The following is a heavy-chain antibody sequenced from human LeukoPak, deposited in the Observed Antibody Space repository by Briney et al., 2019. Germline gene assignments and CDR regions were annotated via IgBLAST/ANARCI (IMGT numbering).Heavy chain of an antibody. CDR1: GFTFSSYA. Sequence: GGSLRLSCAASGFTFSSYAMHWVRQAPGKGLEWVAVMSYDGSNEYYADSVKGRFTIFRDNSKNTLYLQMNSLRAEDTAVYYCAKTLVVAAISQLFDYWGQGTLVTVSS. CDR2: MSYDGSNE. V-gene: IGHV3-30-3*02. J-gene: IGHJ4*02. CDR3: AKTLVVAAISQLFDY. D-gene: IGHD2-15*01.